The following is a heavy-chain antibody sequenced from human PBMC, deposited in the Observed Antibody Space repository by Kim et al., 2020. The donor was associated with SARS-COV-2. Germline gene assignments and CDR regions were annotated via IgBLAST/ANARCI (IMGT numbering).Heavy chain of an antibody. J-gene: IGHJ6*02. CDR3: ARTTSGWNPKYYYYYYGMDV. V-gene: IGHV3-30*01. Sequence: RFTISRDNSKNTLYLQMNSLRAEDTAVYYCARTTSGWNPKYYYYYYGMDVWGQGTTVTVSS. D-gene: IGHD6-19*01.